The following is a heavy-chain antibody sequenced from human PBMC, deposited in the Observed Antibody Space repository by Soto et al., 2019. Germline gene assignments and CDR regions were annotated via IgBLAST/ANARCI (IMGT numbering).Heavy chain of an antibody. V-gene: IGHV1-3*01. Sequence: GASVKVSCKASGYTFTSYAMHWVRQAPGQRLEWMGWINAGNGNTKYSQKFQGRVTITRDTSASTAYMELSSLRSEDTAVYYCARAGFYGYSWPWGQGTLVIVSS. CDR1: GYTFTSYA. D-gene: IGHD4-17*01. CDR3: ARAGFYGYSWP. J-gene: IGHJ5*02. CDR2: INAGNGNT.